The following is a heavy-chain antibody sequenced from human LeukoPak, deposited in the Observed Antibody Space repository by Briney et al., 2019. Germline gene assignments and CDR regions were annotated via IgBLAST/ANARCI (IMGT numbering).Heavy chain of an antibody. V-gene: IGHV1-8*01. D-gene: IGHD2-21*02. CDR1: GNTFTNYD. CDR2: MNPNTGNA. CDR3: ARCTGDDCGGAFDI. J-gene: IGHJ3*02. Sequence: GASVKVSCKTSGNTFTNYDINWLRQATGQGLEWMGWMNPNTGNADSAQKFQGRVTMTRNISISTAYMELSSLRFEDTAVYYCARCTGDDCGGAFDIWGQGTMVTVSS.